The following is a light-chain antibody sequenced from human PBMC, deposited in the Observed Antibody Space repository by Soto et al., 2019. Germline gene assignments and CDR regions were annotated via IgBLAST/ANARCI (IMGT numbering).Light chain of an antibody. CDR1: QSVSSN. J-gene: IGKJ1*01. Sequence: VVLTQSPGTLSLSPWCGSTLSVRASQSVSSNLAWYQQKPGQAPRLLIYGASTRATGIPARSSGSGSGTDFTLTISDVQPEDFALYYCHQRQSWPRTFGQGTKVDNK. CDR2: GAS. V-gene: IGKV3-11*01. CDR3: HQRQSWPRT.